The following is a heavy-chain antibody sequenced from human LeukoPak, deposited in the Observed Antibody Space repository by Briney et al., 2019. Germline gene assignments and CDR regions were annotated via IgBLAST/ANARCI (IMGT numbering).Heavy chain of an antibody. CDR3: AKGVPPDY. D-gene: IGHD5/OR15-5a*01. V-gene: IGHV3-30*18. J-gene: IGHJ4*02. CDR1: GFTFSSYG. Sequence: GGSLRLSCAASGFTFSSYGMHWVRQAPGKGLEWVAVISYDGSNKYYADSVKGRFTISRDNSKNTLYLQMNCLRAEDTAVYYCAKGVPPDYWGQGTLVTVSS. CDR2: ISYDGSNK.